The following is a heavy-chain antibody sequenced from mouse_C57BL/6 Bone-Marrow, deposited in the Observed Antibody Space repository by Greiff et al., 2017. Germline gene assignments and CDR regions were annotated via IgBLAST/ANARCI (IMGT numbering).Heavy chain of an antibody. D-gene: IGHD2-1*01. CDR2: IYPRSGNT. J-gene: IGHJ2*01. CDR1: GYTFTSYG. V-gene: IGHV1-81*01. CDR3: ARPSYYGNYFDY. Sequence: QVQLQQSGAELARPGASVKLSCKASGYTFTSYGISWVKQRTGQGLEWIGEIYPRSGNTYYNEKFKGKATLTADKSSSTAYMELRSLTSEDSAVYVCARPSYYGNYFDYWGQGTTLTVSS.